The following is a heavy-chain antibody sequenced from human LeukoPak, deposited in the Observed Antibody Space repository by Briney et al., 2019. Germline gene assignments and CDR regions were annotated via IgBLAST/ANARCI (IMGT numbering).Heavy chain of an antibody. J-gene: IGHJ5*02. CDR3: ARDSSAVDTAMVRGWFDP. D-gene: IGHD5-18*01. CDR2: IYYSGST. Sequence: PSETLSLTCTVSGGSISSYYWSWIRQPPGKGLEWIGYIYYSGSTNYNPSLKSRVTISVDTSKNQFSLKLGSVTAADTAVYYCARDSSAVDTAMVRGWFDPWGQGTLVTVSS. V-gene: IGHV4-59*01. CDR1: GGSISSYY.